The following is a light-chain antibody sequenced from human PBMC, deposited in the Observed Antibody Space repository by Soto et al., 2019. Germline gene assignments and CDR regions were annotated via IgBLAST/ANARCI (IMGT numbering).Light chain of an antibody. J-gene: IGKJ1*01. CDR2: AAS. V-gene: IGKV3-15*01. Sequence: VMTQSPATLSVSPGERATLSCRASQSVSSNVAWYQLKPGQAPRLVIYAASTRATDIPATFSGSGSGTEFTITISSLQSEDFAVYYCQQYNTGPPWTFGQGTRVDIK. CDR3: QQYNTGPPWT. CDR1: QSVSSN.